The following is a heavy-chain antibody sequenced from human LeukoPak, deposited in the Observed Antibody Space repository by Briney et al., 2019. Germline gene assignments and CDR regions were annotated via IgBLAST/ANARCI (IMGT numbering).Heavy chain of an antibody. Sequence: SVKVSCKASGGTFSSYAISWVRQAPGQGLEWMGGIIPIFGTANYAQKFQGRVTITADESTSTAYMELSSLRSEDTAVYYCARGESSGYSTVSFDYWGQGTLVTVSS. V-gene: IGHV1-69*13. CDR2: IIPIFGTA. D-gene: IGHD3-22*01. J-gene: IGHJ4*02. CDR1: GGTFSSYA. CDR3: ARGESSGYSTVSFDY.